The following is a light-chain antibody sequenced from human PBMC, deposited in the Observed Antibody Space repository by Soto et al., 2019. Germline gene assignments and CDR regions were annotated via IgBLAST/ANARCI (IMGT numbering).Light chain of an antibody. CDR3: MQSTQFPFA. CDR2: KIS. Sequence: EIVLTQTPLSSPVTLGQPASISCRSSQSLVHNDGNTYLSWLHQRPGQPPRPLTYKISTRFPGVPDRFTGSGAGTDFTLQISRVELEDVVIYYCMQSTQFPFAFGPGTRVDIK. CDR1: QSLVHNDGNTY. V-gene: IGKV2-24*01. J-gene: IGKJ3*01.